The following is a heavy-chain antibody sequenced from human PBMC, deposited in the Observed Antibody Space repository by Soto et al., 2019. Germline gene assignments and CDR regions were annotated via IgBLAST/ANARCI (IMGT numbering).Heavy chain of an antibody. Sequence: QMQLVQSGAEVKKTGSSVKVSCKASGYTFTYRYLHWVRQAPGQALEWMGWITPFNGNTNYAQKFQDRVTITRDRSMSTAYMELSSLRSEDTAMYYCARSGENDAFDIWGQGTMVTVSS. V-gene: IGHV1-45*02. D-gene: IGHD3-10*01. CDR1: GYTFTYRY. CDR2: ITPFNGNT. CDR3: ARSGENDAFDI. J-gene: IGHJ3*02.